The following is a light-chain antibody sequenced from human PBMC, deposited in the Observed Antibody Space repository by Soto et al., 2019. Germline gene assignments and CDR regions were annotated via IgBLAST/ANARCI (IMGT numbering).Light chain of an antibody. CDR1: QSVDSRF. Sequence: EIVLTQSPGTLSLSPGERATLSCRASQSVDSRFLAWYQQKPGQAPRLLIYGASTRATGIPDRFSGSGSGTDFTLTISRLESEDFTVYYCHQYDSSRTFGQGTKVEMK. CDR2: GAS. V-gene: IGKV3-20*01. CDR3: HQYDSSRT. J-gene: IGKJ1*01.